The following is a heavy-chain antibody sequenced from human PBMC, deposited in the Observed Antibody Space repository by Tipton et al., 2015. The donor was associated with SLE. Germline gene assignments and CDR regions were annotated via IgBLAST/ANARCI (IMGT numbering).Heavy chain of an antibody. J-gene: IGHJ2*01. CDR1: GASITSHY. CDR2: IYTSGST. D-gene: IGHD4-17*01. Sequence: GLVKPSETLSLICTVSGASITSHYWSWIRQSPEKGLEWIGYIYTSGSTNYNPSLKSRVTISLDTSKNQLSLNLTSVIAADTAVYYCARDYGDYGYCDLWGRGTLVTVSS. CDR3: ARDYGDYGYCDL. V-gene: IGHV4-59*11.